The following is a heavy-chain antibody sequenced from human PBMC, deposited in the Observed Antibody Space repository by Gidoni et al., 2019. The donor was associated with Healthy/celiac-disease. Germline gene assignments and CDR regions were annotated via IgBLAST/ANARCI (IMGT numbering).Heavy chain of an antibody. D-gene: IGHD2-15*01. CDR3: ARDRGPYCSGGSCYSKPTWFDP. CDR2: IIPIFGTA. J-gene: IGHJ5*02. CDR1: GGTFSSYA. V-gene: IGHV1-69*01. Sequence: QVQLVQSGAEVKKPGSSVKVSCKASGGTFSSYAISWVRQAPGQGLEWMGGIIPIFGTANYAQKFQGRVTITADESTSTAYMELSSLRSEDTAVYYCARDRGPYCSGGSCYSKPTWFDPWGQGTLVTVSS.